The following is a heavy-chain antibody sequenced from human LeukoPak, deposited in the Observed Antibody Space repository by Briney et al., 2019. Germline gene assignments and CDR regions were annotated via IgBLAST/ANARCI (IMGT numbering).Heavy chain of an antibody. J-gene: IGHJ3*02. Sequence: SETLSLTCAVSGDSFSSHYWTWIRQPPGKGLEWIGYISYIGSINYNPSLKSRVTISIDTSKNQFSLKLSSVTAADTAVYYCARDLVTVTKGFDTWGQGTMVSVSS. V-gene: IGHV4-59*11. D-gene: IGHD4-17*01. CDR3: ARDLVTVTKGFDT. CDR2: ISYIGSI. CDR1: GDSFSSHY.